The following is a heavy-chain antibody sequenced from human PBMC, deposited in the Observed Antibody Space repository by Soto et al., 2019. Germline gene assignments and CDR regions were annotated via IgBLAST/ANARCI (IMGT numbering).Heavy chain of an antibody. D-gene: IGHD2-21*02. J-gene: IGHJ4*02. V-gene: IGHV2-5*02. CDR2: IYWDDDK. CDR3: APHYWAASGIRYYFDY. Sequence: QITLKESGPTLVKPTQTLTLTCTFSGFSFTTDGMGVGWIRQPPGKALAWLALIYWDDDKRYSPSLKSRLTITKDASRNQVVLTLTNMDPADTATYYCAPHYWAASGIRYYFDYWGQGTLVTVSS. CDR1: GFSFTTDGMG.